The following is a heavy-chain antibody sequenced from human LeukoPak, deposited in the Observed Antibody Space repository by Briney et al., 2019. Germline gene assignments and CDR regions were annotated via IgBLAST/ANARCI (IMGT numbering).Heavy chain of an antibody. CDR2: IGSDGSNK. V-gene: IGHV3-33*01. D-gene: IGHD2-21*01. CDR3: ARDDLVLEENGFDI. CDR1: GFTFRRYG. J-gene: IGHJ3*02. Sequence: GLPLRLSGAASGFTFRRYGMHWVPQAQGKGLEGMAVIGSDGSNKFYADSVTGRFTISRDNSKNTLYLQMNSLRAEDTAVYYCARDDLVLEENGFDIWGQGTMVTVSS.